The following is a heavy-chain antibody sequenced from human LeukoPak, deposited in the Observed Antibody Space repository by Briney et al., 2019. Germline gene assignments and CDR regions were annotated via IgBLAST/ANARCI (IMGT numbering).Heavy chain of an antibody. CDR3: ARALRGGIYYYMDV. D-gene: IGHD3-10*01. J-gene: IGHJ6*03. Sequence: PGGSLRLSCAASGFTFSSYSMNWVRQAPGKGLEWVSSISSSSSYIYYADSVKGRFTISRDNAKNSLYLQMNSLRAEDTAVYYCARALRGGIYYYMDVWGKGTTVTVSS. V-gene: IGHV3-21*01. CDR1: GFTFSSYS. CDR2: ISSSSSYI.